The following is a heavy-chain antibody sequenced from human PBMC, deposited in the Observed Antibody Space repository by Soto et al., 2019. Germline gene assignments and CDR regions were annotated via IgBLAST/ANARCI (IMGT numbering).Heavy chain of an antibody. CDR1: GFTFSSYW. V-gene: IGHV3-74*01. Sequence: SCKASGFTFSSYWMHWVRQAPGKGLVWVSRINSDGSSTSYADSVKGRFTISRDNAKNTLYLQMNSLRAEDTAVYYCARDESERGPSSYWGQGTLVTVSS. J-gene: IGHJ4*02. CDR2: INSDGSST. CDR3: ARDESERGPSSY. D-gene: IGHD5-12*01.